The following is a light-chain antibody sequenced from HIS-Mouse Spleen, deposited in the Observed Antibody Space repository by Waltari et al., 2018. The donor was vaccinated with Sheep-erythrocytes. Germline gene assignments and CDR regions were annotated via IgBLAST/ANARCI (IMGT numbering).Light chain of an antibody. CDR2: SNS. J-gene: IGLJ3*02. CDR3: AAWDDSLNGPV. CDR1: SSNIGSNT. V-gene: IGLV1-44*01. Sequence: QSVLTQPPSASGTPGQRVTISCSGRSSNIGSNTVNWYQQPPGTAPSLLIYSNSQRPSGVPDRFSGSKSGTSASLAISGLQSEDEADYYCAAWDDSLNGPVFGGGTKLTVL.